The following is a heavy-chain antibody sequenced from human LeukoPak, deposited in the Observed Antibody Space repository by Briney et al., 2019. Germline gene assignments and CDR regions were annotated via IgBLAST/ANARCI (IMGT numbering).Heavy chain of an antibody. D-gene: IGHD5-18*01. CDR3: ARGAGSYGSGY. J-gene: IGHJ4*02. CDR1: GGSISSSSYY. CDR2: IYYSGST. V-gene: IGHV4-39*01. Sequence: SETLSLTCTVSGGSISSSSYYWGWIRQPPGKGLEWIGSIYYSGSTYYNPSLKSRVTISVDTSKNQFSLKLSSVTAADTAVYYCARGAGSYGSGYWGQGTLVTVSS.